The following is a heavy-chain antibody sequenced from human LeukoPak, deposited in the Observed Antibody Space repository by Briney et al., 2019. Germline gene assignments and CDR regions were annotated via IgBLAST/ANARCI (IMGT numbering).Heavy chain of an antibody. CDR2: MNPNSGNT. CDR1: EYTFTSYD. J-gene: IGHJ4*02. CDR3: ARDRSDYDFWSGYYRFDY. D-gene: IGHD3-3*01. V-gene: IGHV1-8*01. Sequence: ASVKVSCKASEYTFTSYDINWVRQATGQGLEWMGWMNPNSGNTVYAQKFQGRVTMTRDTSISTAYMELSSLRSEDTAMYYCARDRSDYDFWSGYYRFDYWGQGTLVTVSS.